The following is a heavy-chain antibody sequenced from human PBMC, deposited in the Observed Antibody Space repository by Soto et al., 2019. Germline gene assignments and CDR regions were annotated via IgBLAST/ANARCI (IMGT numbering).Heavy chain of an antibody. Sequence: QVQLVQSGAEVKKPGASVKVSCKASGYTFTTHGISWVRQVPGQGLEWMGWVRGDNGHTNYAQSLQDRFTMTTDTSTNTAYMELRSLRSDDTAVYYCARDLGYCRSGTCYREWFDPWGQGTLVTVSS. CDR3: ARDLGYCRSGTCYREWFDP. D-gene: IGHD2-15*01. CDR1: GYTFTTHG. J-gene: IGHJ5*02. V-gene: IGHV1-18*01. CDR2: VRGDNGHT.